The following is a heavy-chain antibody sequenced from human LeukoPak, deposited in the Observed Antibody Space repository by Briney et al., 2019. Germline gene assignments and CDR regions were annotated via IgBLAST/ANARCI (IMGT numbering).Heavy chain of an antibody. CDR1: GYTFTSYY. CDR3: ARGKIRYYFDY. J-gene: IGHJ4*02. Sequence: ASLTVSCKASGYTFTSYYMHWVRQGPGQGLEWMGIINPSGGSTSYAQKFQGRVTMTRDMSTSTVYMELSSLRSEDTAVYYCARGKIRYYFDYWGQGTLVTVSS. V-gene: IGHV1-46*01. CDR2: INPSGGST.